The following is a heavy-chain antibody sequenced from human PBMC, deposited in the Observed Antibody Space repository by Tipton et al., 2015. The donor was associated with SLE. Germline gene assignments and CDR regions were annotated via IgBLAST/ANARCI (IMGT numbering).Heavy chain of an antibody. CDR3: ASRRDGRGTWFDP. Sequence: LRLSCTVSGASISSFSYYWGWIRQPPGKGLEWIGNMYYTGSTYYNPSLKSRVTISVDTSKNQFSLKLCSVTAADTAVYYCASRRDGRGTWFDPWGQGTLVTASS. J-gene: IGHJ5*02. CDR2: MYYTGST. CDR1: GASISSFSYY. D-gene: IGHD3-10*01. V-gene: IGHV4-39*07.